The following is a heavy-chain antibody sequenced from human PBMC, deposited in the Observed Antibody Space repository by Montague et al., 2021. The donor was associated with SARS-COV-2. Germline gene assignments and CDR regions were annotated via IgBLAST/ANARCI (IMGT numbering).Heavy chain of an antibody. CDR2: NGNT. CDR3: SGLRYFDWPNDSSHYGRDV. V-gene: IGHV4-59*01. J-gene: IGHJ6*02. Sequence: NGNTNYSPSLKSRVTISVDTSKNQFSLKLTSVTAADTAIYYCSGLRYFDWPNDSSHYGRDVWGQGTTV. D-gene: IGHD3-9*01.